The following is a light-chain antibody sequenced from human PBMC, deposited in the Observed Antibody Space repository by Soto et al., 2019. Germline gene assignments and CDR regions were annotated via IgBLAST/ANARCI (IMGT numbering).Light chain of an antibody. CDR1: ESVKNNY. CDR2: GTS. J-gene: IGKJ1*01. CDR3: QQYNNWWT. Sequence: EIVLTQSPGTLSLSPGERATLSCRASESVKNNYLAWFQKKPGQAPRLLIYGTSSRATGIPDRFSGSGSGTEFTLTINSLQSEDFAVYYCQQYNNWWTFGQGTKVDIK. V-gene: IGKV3-20*01.